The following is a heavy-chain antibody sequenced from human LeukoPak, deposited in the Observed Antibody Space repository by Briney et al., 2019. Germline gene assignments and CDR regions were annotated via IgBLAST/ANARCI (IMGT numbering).Heavy chain of an antibody. J-gene: IGHJ4*02. Sequence: GASLQISCKGSGYSFTSYWIGWVRQVPGKGLEWMGTIYPGDSDTRYSPSFQGQVTISADKSISTAYLQWSSLKASDTAMYYCARQGHIAAAVLYWGQGTLVTVSS. CDR2: IYPGDSDT. D-gene: IGHD6-13*01. CDR1: GYSFTSYW. CDR3: ARQGHIAAAVLY. V-gene: IGHV5-51*01.